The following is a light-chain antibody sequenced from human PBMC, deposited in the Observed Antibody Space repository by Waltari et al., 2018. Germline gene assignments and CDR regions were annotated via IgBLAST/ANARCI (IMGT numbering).Light chain of an antibody. J-gene: IGKJ1*01. V-gene: IGKV3-20*01. CDR1: QSVSSSY. CDR2: GSS. CDR3: LQYGYSPKT. Sequence: EIVLTQYPGTLSLSPGESATLSCRASQSVSSSYLAWYQQKPGQAPRLLIYGSSSRATGIPDRFSGSGSGTDFTLTISRLEFEDFAVYYCLQYGYSPKTFGQGTKVEIK.